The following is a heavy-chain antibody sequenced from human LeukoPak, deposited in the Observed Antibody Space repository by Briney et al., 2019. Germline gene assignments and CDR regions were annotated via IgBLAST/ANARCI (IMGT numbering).Heavy chain of an antibody. CDR3: ARGAQMVYARPHFDY. CDR1: GFTVSSNY. D-gene: IGHD2-8*01. Sequence: GGSLRLSCAASGFTVSSNYMSWVRQAPGKGLEWFSVIYSGGSTYYADSVKGRFTISRDNSKNTLYLRMNSLRAEDTAVYYCARGAQMVYARPHFDYWGQGTLVTVSS. CDR2: IYSGGST. V-gene: IGHV3-53*01. J-gene: IGHJ4*02.